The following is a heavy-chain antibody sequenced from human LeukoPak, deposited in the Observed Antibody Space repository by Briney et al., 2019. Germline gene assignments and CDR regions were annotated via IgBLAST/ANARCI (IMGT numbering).Heavy chain of an antibody. CDR2: IRYDGSNK. V-gene: IGHV3-30*02. D-gene: IGHD3-3*01. Sequence: TGGSLRLSCAASGFTFSSYGMHWVRQAPGKGLEWVAFIRYDGSNKFYADSVKARFTISRDNAKNTLYLQMNSLRAEDTAVYYCARVGVGAYYFDYWGQGTLVTVSS. J-gene: IGHJ4*02. CDR1: GFTFSSYG. CDR3: ARVGVGAYYFDY.